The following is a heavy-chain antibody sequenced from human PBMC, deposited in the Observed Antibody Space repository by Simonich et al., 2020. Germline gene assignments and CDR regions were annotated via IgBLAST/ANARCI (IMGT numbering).Heavy chain of an antibody. CDR2: IKQDESEK. CDR3: ARFRGRYFDWLFDY. D-gene: IGHD3-9*01. J-gene: IGHJ4*02. CDR1: GFTFSSYW. V-gene: IGHV3-7*01. Sequence: EVQLVESGGGLVQPGGSLRLSCAASGFTFSSYWMSWVRQAPVTGLECGTNIKQDESEKYYLESGKGRFTISRDNAKNSLYLQMNSLRAEDTALYCCARFRGRYFDWLFDYWGQGTLVTVSS.